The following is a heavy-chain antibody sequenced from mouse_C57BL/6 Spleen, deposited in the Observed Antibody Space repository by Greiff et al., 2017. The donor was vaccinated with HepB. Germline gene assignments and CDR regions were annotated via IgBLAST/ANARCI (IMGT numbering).Heavy chain of an antibody. D-gene: IGHD1-1*02. J-gene: IGHJ2*01. CDR2: IYPGDGDT. Sequence: QVQLKQSGAELVKPGASVKISCKASGYAFSSYWMNWVKQRPGKGLEWIGQIYPGDGDTNYNGKFKGKATLTADKSSSTAYMQPSSLTSEDSAVYFCARGGTITGPPFDYWGQGTTLTVSS. CDR3: ARGGTITGPPFDY. V-gene: IGHV1-80*01. CDR1: GYAFSSYW.